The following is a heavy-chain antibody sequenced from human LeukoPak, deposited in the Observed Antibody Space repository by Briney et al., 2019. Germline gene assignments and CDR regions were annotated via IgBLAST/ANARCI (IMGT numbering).Heavy chain of an antibody. J-gene: IGHJ5*01. D-gene: IGHD3-10*01. CDR2: IKTYNGST. CDR3: GGDPEGTYDGSYEGEWFDC. Sequence: ASVKVSCKASGYTFINYGISWVRQASGQGLEWMGRIKTYNGSTNYAQKLQGRVTITTDTSTNTAYMELRSLGSDETAVYYCGGDPEGTYDGSYEGEWFDCWGQGSLVTVYS. CDR1: GYTFINYG. V-gene: IGHV1-18*04.